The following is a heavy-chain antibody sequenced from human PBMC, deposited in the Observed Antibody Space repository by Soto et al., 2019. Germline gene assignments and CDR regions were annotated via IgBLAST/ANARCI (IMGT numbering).Heavy chain of an antibody. V-gene: IGHV3-13*01. J-gene: IGHJ4*02. CDR3: ARARTLRGITNTWFDY. CDR2: IAIAGAT. Sequence: EVQLVESGGALVQPGGSLRLSCAASGFTFSVHDMHWVRQVPGRDLEWVSGIAIAGATYYSASVRGRFTISRQNAWNSLYLQMNSLRAGDTAVYYCARARTLRGITNTWFDYWGRGTLVSVSS. CDR1: GFTFSVHD. D-gene: IGHD1-20*01.